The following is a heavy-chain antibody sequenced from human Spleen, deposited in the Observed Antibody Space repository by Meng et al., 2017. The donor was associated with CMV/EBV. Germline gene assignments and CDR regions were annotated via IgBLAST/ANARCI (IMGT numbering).Heavy chain of an antibody. CDR1: GFRFSNYA. D-gene: IGHD3-10*01. CDR2: ISASGGTT. CDR3: AAGVLWMGYFEY. J-gene: IGHJ4*02. V-gene: IGHV3-23*01. Sequence: GESLKISCAASGFRFSNYAMTWVRQAPGKGLEWVSSISASGGTTYYSDSVKGRFTISRDNSKNTLYLQMNSLRGEDTALYYCAAGVLWMGYFEYWGQGLLVTVSS.